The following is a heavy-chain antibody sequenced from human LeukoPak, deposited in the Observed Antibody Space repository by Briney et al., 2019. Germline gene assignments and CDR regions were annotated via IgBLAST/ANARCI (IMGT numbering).Heavy chain of an antibody. CDR1: GFTFSSYG. CDR3: AGVEGGDWFDP. CDR2: IRYDGSNK. Sequence: GGSMRLSCAASGFTFSSYGMHWVRQAPGKGLEWVAFIRYDGSNKCYADSVKGRFTISRDNSKNTLYLQMNSLRPEDAAVYYCAGVEGGDWFDPWGQGTLVTVSS. V-gene: IGHV3-30*02. D-gene: IGHD3-16*01. J-gene: IGHJ5*02.